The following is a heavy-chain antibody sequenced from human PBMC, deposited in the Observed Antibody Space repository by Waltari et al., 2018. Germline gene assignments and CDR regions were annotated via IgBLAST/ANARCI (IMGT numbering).Heavy chain of an antibody. Sequence: QLQLQESGPGLVKPSETLSLTCSVSGVSITSNRHYWGWIRQPPGPGLGWIGTMSHTEATYSSPSLDSRVTRARDTSKNQLSLKLVSVTAADAAVYYCATYIGASVGTAAFDVWGQGTMVTVSS. V-gene: IGHV4-39*01. J-gene: IGHJ3*01. D-gene: IGHD5-12*01. CDR2: MSHTEAT. CDR3: ATYIGASVGTAAFDV. CDR1: GVSITSNRHY.